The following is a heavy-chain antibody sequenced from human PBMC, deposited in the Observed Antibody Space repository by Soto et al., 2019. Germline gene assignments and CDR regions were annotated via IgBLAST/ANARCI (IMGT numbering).Heavy chain of an antibody. CDR2: IDYSGST. V-gene: IGHV4-31*03. CDR3: ARHILLWFGELPPRAHDAFDI. Sequence: QVQLQESGPGLVKPSQTLSLTCTVSGGSISSGGYFWSWIRQHPGKGLEWIGDIDYSGSTYSNPSLKSRVTISVDTSKNQFSLKLSSVTAADTAVYYCARHILLWFGELPPRAHDAFDIWGQGTMVTVSS. J-gene: IGHJ3*02. D-gene: IGHD3-10*01. CDR1: GGSISSGGYF.